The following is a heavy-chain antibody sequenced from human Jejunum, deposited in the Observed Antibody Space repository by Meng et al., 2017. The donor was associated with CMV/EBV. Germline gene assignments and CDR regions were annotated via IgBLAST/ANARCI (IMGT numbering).Heavy chain of an antibody. J-gene: IGHJ4*02. CDR3: AKLGTGDDDY. CDR1: GFPFSSYG. CDR2: IWYDGSNK. Sequence: CAASGFPFSSYGMHWVRQAPGKGLEWVAVIWYDGSNKYYADSVKCRFTISRDNSKNTLYLQMNSLRAEDTAVYYCAKLGTGDDDYWGQGTLVTVSS. V-gene: IGHV3-33*06. D-gene: IGHD7-27*01.